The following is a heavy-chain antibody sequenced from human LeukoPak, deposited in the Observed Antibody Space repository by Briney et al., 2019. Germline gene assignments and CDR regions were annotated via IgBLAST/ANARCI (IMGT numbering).Heavy chain of an antibody. Sequence: PGGSLRLSCAASGFTFSSYAMNWVRQAPGKGLEWVSAISGSGGSTYYADSVKGRFTISRDNSKNTLYLQMNSLRAEDTAVYYCAKSYSGYDLAYFDYWGQGTLVTVSS. CDR1: GFTFSSYA. V-gene: IGHV3-23*01. D-gene: IGHD5-12*01. CDR3: AKSYSGYDLAYFDY. CDR2: ISGSGGST. J-gene: IGHJ4*02.